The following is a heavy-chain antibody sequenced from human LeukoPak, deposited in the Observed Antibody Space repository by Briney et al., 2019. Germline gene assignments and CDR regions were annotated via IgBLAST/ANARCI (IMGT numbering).Heavy chain of an antibody. Sequence: SVKVSCKASGGTFSSYAISWVRQAPGQGLEWMGGIIPTFGTANYAQKFQGRVTITADKSTSTAYMELSSLRSEDTAVYYCARARRLLWFGELFGWGQGTLVTVSS. D-gene: IGHD3-10*01. J-gene: IGHJ4*02. V-gene: IGHV1-69*06. CDR2: IIPTFGTA. CDR3: ARARRLLWFGELFG. CDR1: GGTFSSYA.